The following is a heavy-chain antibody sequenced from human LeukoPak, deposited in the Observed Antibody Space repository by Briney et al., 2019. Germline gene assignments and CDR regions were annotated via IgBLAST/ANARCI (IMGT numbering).Heavy chain of an antibody. Sequence: PGGSLRLSCAASGFTFSSYSMNWVRQAPGKGLEWVSYISSSSSTIYYADSVKGRFTISRDNAKNSLYLQMNSLRDEDTAVYYCARDTYRSYSEYFQHWGQGTLVTVSS. J-gene: IGHJ1*01. CDR3: ARDTYRSYSEYFQH. D-gene: IGHD3-22*01. CDR2: ISSSSSTI. CDR1: GFTFSSYS. V-gene: IGHV3-48*02.